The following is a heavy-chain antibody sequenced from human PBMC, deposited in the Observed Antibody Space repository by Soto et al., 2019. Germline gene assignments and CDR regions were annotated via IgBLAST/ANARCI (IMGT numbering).Heavy chain of an antibody. Sequence: QVQLVESGGGVVQPGRSLSLSCEASGFTFSSYGMHWVRQAPGKGLEWVAVIWYDGSNKYYADSVKGRFTISRDNSKNTLYLQMNSLRAEDTAVYYCASERYYGSGSQNWGQGTMVTVSS. J-gene: IGHJ3*01. CDR2: IWYDGSNK. CDR3: ASERYYGSGSQN. V-gene: IGHV3-33*01. D-gene: IGHD3-10*01. CDR1: GFTFSSYG.